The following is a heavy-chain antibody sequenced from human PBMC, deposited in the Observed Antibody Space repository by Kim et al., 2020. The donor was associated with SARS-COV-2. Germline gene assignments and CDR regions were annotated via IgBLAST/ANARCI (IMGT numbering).Heavy chain of an antibody. V-gene: IGHV3-30*03. CDR2: ISSHGRNK. J-gene: IGHJ4*03. CDR3: ATIRLGDNNGY. D-gene: IGHD3-16*01. Sequence: GGSLRLSCAASGFTFSDYYMNWVRQAPGKGLEWVAFISSHGRNKYYADSVEGRFTISRDNTKNTLYLQMNSLRAEDTAVYYCATIRLGDNNGY. CDR1: GFTFSDYY.